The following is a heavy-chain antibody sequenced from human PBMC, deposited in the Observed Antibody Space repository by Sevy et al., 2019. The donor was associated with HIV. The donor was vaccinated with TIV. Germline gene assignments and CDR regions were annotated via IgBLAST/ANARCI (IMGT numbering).Heavy chain of an antibody. Sequence: GGSLRLSCAASGFTFNNYGMHWVRQAPGKGLEWVTFIRHDGSDEYYTDSVKGRFTISRDNSKNTGYLQMNSLRAEDTAVYYCARDRKVLLVVYAIPFDVFDIWGQGTMVTVSS. CDR3: ARDRKVLLVVYAIPFDVFDI. J-gene: IGHJ3*02. V-gene: IGHV3-30*02. D-gene: IGHD2-8*02. CDR2: IRHDGSDE. CDR1: GFTFNNYG.